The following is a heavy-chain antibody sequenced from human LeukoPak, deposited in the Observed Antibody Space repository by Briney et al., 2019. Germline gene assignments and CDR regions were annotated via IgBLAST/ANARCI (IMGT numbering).Heavy chain of an antibody. J-gene: IGHJ4*02. CDR2: THYRSKWYN. Sequence: SQTLSLTCAISGDSASSNSAAWNWIRQSPSRGLEWLGRTHYRSKWYNDYAVSVKSRITINPDTSKNQFSLQLNSVTPEDTAVYYCARASNSSYCSSTSCFPSFDYWGQGTLVTVSS. D-gene: IGHD2-2*01. V-gene: IGHV6-1*01. CDR3: ARASNSSYCSSTSCFPSFDY. CDR1: GDSASSNSAA.